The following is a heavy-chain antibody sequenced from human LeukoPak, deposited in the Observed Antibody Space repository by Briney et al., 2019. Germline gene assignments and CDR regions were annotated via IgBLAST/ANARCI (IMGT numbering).Heavy chain of an antibody. Sequence: PSETLSLTCTVSGGSISGYYWSWIRQPPGKGLEYIGYIHYTGSTNYNPSLKSRVTISVDTSKHQFSLKLSSVTAADTAVYYCARDKAIYGMDVWGQGTTVTVSS. J-gene: IGHJ6*02. CDR2: IHYTGST. V-gene: IGHV4-59*01. D-gene: IGHD5-24*01. CDR3: ARDKAIYGMDV. CDR1: GGSISGYY.